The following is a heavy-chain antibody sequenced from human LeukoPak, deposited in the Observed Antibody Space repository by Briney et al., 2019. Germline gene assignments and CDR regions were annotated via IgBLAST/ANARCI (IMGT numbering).Heavy chain of an antibody. CDR3: AKESSVVGAADY. CDR2: ISYDGSNK. V-gene: IGHV3-30*04. Sequence: GGSLRLSCAASGFTFSSYAMHWVRQAPGKGLEWVAVISYDGSNKYYADSVKGRFTISRDNSKNTLYLQMNSLRAEDTAVYYCAKESSVVGAADYWGQGTLVTVSS. D-gene: IGHD1-26*01. J-gene: IGHJ4*02. CDR1: GFTFSSYA.